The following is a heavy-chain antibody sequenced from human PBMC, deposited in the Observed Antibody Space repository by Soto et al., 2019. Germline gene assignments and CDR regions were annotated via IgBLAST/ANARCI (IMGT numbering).Heavy chain of an antibody. CDR3: ARVRSSTSWGWFDP. V-gene: IGHV1-3*01. D-gene: IGHD2-2*01. J-gene: IGHJ5*02. CDR2: INAGNGNT. Sequence: ASVRVSCKXSGYTFTSYAMHWVRQAPGQRLEWMGWINAGNGNTKYSQKFQGRVTITRDTSASTAYMELSSLRSEDTAVYYCARVRSSTSWGWFDPWGQGTLVTVSS. CDR1: GYTFTSYA.